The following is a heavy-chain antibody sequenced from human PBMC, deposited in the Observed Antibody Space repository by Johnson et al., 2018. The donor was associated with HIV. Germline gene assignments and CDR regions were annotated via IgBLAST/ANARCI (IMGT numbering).Heavy chain of an antibody. V-gene: IGHV3-30*04. Sequence: QVQLVESGGGVVQPGRSLRLSCAASGFTFSSYAMHWVRQAPGKGLEWVAVISYDGSHKYYADSVKGRFTISRDNSKKTLYLQMNSLRAEDTAVYYCARGGYYDSSGSAFDIWGQGTMVTVSS. D-gene: IGHD3-22*01. CDR1: GFTFSSYA. CDR2: ISYDGSHK. CDR3: ARGGYYDSSGSAFDI. J-gene: IGHJ3*02.